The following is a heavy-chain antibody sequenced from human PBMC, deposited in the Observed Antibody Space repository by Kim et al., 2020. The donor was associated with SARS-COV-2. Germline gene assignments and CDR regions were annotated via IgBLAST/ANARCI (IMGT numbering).Heavy chain of an antibody. V-gene: IGHV3-7*03. D-gene: IGHD1-26*01. Sequence: GGSLRLSCAASGFSFSTYWMSWVRQAPGKGLEWVASIKQAGSEKYYVDSVKGRFTISRDDSKNSLFLQVSSLRAEDTAVYYCARLPNSLAFDYWGQGTPVTVYS. J-gene: IGHJ4*02. CDR1: GFSFSTYW. CDR2: IKQAGSEK. CDR3: ARLPNSLAFDY.